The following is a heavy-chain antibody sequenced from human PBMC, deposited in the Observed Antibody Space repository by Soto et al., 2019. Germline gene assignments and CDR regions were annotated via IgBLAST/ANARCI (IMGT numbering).Heavy chain of an antibody. D-gene: IGHD6-19*01. Sequence: GGSLRLCCAASGFTFSSYGMHWVRQAPGKGLEWVAVISYDGSNKYYADSVKGRFTISRDNSKNTLYLQMNSLRAEDTAVYYCAKSSSGWYSGWFDPWGQGTLVTVSS. CDR3: AKSSSGWYSGWFDP. CDR1: GFTFSSYG. J-gene: IGHJ5*02. CDR2: ISYDGSNK. V-gene: IGHV3-30*18.